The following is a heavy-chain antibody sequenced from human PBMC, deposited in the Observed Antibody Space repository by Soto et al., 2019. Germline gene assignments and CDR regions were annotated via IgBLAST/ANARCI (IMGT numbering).Heavy chain of an antibody. V-gene: IGHV5-51*01. CDR2: IYPGDSDT. D-gene: IGHD2-8*02. J-gene: IGHJ6*01. CDR3: AGSTGLCGAAYCYSYGMVV. Sequence: GESLKISCKGSGYSFTSYWIGWVRQMPGKGLEWMGIIYPGDSDTRYSPSFQGQVTISADKSISTAYLQWSSLKASDTAMYYCAGSTGLCGAAYCYSYGMVVWGEGGAVTVSS. CDR1: GYSFTSYW.